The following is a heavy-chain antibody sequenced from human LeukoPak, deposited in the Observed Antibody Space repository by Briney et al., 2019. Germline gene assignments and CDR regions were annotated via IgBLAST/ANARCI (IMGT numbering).Heavy chain of an antibody. J-gene: IGHJ4*02. CDR1: GFTFDDYG. Sequence: GGSLRLSCAASGFTFDDYGMSWVRQAPGKGLEWVSSISSSSSYIYYADSVKGRFTISRDNAKNSLYLQMNSLRAEDTAVYYCASSGDWGQGTLVTVSS. CDR2: ISSSSSYI. V-gene: IGHV3-21*01. CDR3: ASSGD. D-gene: IGHD4-17*01.